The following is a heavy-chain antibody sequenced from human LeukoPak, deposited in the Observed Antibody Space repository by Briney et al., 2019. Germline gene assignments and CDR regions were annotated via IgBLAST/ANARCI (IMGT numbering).Heavy chain of an antibody. J-gene: IGHJ6*03. D-gene: IGHD4-23*01. CDR1: GGSSSNNYN. CDR3: TRSSDFGGYYFYYYMDV. V-gene: IGHV4-39*02. Sequence: SETLSLTCTVSGGSSSNNYNWEWIRQPPGKGLEWIGSPYHVGNTYYSPSLKSRLTISVDTSKSHFSLQLRSVTAEDTAVYFCTRSSDFGGYYFYYYMDVWGKGTTGSLSS. CDR2: PYHVGNT.